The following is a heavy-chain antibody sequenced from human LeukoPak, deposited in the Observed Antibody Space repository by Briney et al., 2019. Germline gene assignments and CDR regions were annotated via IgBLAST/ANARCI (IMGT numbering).Heavy chain of an antibody. CDR3: AKDIYSAYDLARAFDF. CDR1: GFAFSYYA. CDR2: ISGSGNT. Sequence: GGSLRLSCAASGFAFSYYAMSWVRQAPGKGLEWVSGISGSGNTHYTDSVKGRFTISRDNSKSTLDLQMNSLRVEDTALYYCAKDIYSAYDLARAFDFWGQETLVTVST. J-gene: IGHJ4*01. V-gene: IGHV3-23*01. D-gene: IGHD5-12*01.